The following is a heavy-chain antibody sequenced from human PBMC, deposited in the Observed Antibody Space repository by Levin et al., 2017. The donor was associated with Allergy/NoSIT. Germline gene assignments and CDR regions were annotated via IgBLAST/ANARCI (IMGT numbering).Heavy chain of an antibody. D-gene: IGHD4-17*01. V-gene: IGHV3-7*01. CDR3: ASGILTTMTHNAFDI. J-gene: IGHJ3*02. CDR1: GFTFSNYW. CDR2: LKQDGSEK. Sequence: GGSLRLSCAASGFTFSNYWMSWVRQAPGKGLEWVANLKQDGSEKHYVDSVKGRFTISRDNAKSSLYLQMNSLRAEDTAVYYCASGILTTMTHNAFDIWGQGTMVTVSS.